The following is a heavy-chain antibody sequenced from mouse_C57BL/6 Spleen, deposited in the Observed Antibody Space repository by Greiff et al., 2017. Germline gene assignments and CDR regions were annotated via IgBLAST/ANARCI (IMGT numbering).Heavy chain of an antibody. Sequence: QVQLKESGAELVKPGASVKISCKASGYAFSSYSMNWVKQRPGKGLEWIGQIYPGDGDTNYNGKFKGKATLTADKSSSTAYMQLSSLTSEDSAVYFCARDYGYAMDYWGQGTSVTVSS. CDR3: ARDYGYAMDY. CDR1: GYAFSSYS. J-gene: IGHJ4*01. CDR2: IYPGDGDT. D-gene: IGHD2-4*01. V-gene: IGHV1-80*01.